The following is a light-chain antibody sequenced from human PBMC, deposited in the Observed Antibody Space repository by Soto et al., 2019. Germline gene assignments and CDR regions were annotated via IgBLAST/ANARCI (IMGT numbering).Light chain of an antibody. Sequence: EIVLTQSPGTMSLSPGERATLSCRASQSVSSSYLAWYQQKPGQAPRLLIYGASSRATGIPDRFSGSGSGTDLTLTTSRLEPEDFAVYYCQQYGSSPQWTFGQGTKVDIK. J-gene: IGKJ1*01. CDR3: QQYGSSPQWT. CDR2: GAS. CDR1: QSVSSSY. V-gene: IGKV3-20*01.